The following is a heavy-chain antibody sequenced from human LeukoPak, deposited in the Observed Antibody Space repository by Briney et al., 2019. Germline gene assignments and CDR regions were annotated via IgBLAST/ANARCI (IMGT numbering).Heavy chain of an antibody. CDR3: ARVSYSSILEVDAEYFQH. V-gene: IGHV4-59*01. CDR2: IYYSGST. J-gene: IGHJ1*01. Sequence: SETLSLTCTVSGGPISSYYWSWIRQPPGKGLEWIGYIYYSGSTNYNPSLKSRVTISVDTSKNQFSLKLSSVPAADTAVYYCARVSYSSILEVDAEYFQHWGQGTLVTVSS. CDR1: GGPISSYY. D-gene: IGHD6-13*01.